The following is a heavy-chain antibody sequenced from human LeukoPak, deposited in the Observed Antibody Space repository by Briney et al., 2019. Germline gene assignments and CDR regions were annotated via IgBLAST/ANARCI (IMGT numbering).Heavy chain of an antibody. Sequence: GGSLRLSCAASGFTFSSYWMSWVRQAPGKGLEWVANIKQDGSEKYYVDSVKGRFTISRDNSKNTLYLQMNSLRAEDTAVYYCAREVGYSSGLALYYYGMDVWGQGTTVTVSS. D-gene: IGHD6-19*01. J-gene: IGHJ6*02. CDR3: AREVGYSSGLALYYYGMDV. CDR2: IKQDGSEK. CDR1: GFTFSSYW. V-gene: IGHV3-7*01.